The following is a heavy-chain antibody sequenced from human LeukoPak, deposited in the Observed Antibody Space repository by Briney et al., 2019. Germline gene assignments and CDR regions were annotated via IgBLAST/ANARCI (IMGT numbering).Heavy chain of an antibody. J-gene: IGHJ4*02. D-gene: IGHD2-15*01. CDR1: GFTFSSYS. CDR2: ISSSSSYI. V-gene: IGHV3-21*01. Sequence: GGSLRLFCAASGFTFSSYSMNWVRQAPGKGLEWVSSISSSSSYIYYADSVKGRFTISRDNAKNSLYLQMNSLRAEDTAVYYCARDLSYCSGGSCYSASIDYWGQGTLVTVSS. CDR3: ARDLSYCSGGSCYSASIDY.